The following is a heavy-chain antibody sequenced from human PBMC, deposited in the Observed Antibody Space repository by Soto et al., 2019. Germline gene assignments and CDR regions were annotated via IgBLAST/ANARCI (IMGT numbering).Heavy chain of an antibody. CDR1: GGTFSSYA. V-gene: IGHV1-69*06. J-gene: IGHJ5*02. CDR2: IIPIFGTA. Sequence: ASVKVSCTASGGTFSSYAISWVRQAPGQGLEWMGGIIPIFGTANYAQKFQGRVTITADKSTSTAYMELSSLRSEDTAVYYCAREVPYLSRTSCYSGHNLFDPWGQGTLVSVSS. D-gene: IGHD2-2*02. CDR3: AREVPYLSRTSCYSGHNLFDP.